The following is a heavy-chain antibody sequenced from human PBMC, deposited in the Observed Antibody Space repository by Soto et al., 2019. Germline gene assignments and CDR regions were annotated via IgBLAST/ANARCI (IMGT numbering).Heavy chain of an antibody. CDR2: ITGSGRST. V-gene: IGHV3-23*01. CDR1: GFTFSNYA. J-gene: IGHJ1*01. Sequence: EVQLLESGGDLVQPGGSLRLSCALSGFTFSNYAMNWVRQAPGKGLEWVSAITGSGRSTYYAESVKGRFTISRDNSKNTLYLQMNSLRAEDTALYYGANYYGDYAGGEFFQHWGQGTLVTVSS. D-gene: IGHD4-17*01. CDR3: ANYYGDYAGGEFFQH.